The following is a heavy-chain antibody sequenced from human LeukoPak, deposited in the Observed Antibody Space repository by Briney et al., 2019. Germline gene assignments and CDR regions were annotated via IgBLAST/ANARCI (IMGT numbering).Heavy chain of an antibody. Sequence: GGSLRLSCPASGFTFSSYEMNWVRQAPGKGLEWVSYISSSGSTIYYADSVKGRFTISRDNAKNSLYLQMNSLRAEDTAVYYCARAGYSGYDIDYWRQGTLVTVSS. CDR1: GFTFSSYE. D-gene: IGHD5-12*01. CDR3: ARAGYSGYDIDY. V-gene: IGHV3-48*03. J-gene: IGHJ4*02. CDR2: ISSSGSTI.